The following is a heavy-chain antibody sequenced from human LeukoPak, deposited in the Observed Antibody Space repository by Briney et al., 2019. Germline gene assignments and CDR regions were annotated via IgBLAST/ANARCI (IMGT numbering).Heavy chain of an antibody. J-gene: IGHJ2*01. V-gene: IGHV4-59*01. Sequence: SETLSLTCTVSGGSISSYYWSWIRQPPGKGLEWIGYIYYSGSTNYNPSLKSRVTISVDTSKNQFSLKLSTVTAADTAVYYCARDLSGGAWYFDLWGRGTLVTVSS. CDR1: GGSISSYY. D-gene: IGHD2-15*01. CDR2: IYYSGST. CDR3: ARDLSGGAWYFDL.